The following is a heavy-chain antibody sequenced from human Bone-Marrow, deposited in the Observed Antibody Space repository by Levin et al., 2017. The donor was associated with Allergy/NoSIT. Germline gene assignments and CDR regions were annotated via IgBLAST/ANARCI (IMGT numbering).Heavy chain of an antibody. D-gene: IGHD4-11*01. Sequence: ASVKVSCEASGYSFTSYFLQWVRQAPGQGLEWMGWINPNSGVTNYAPKFQGRVTMTRDTSINTAFMEMSSLISDDTAVYYCASSEYSNFPFDFWGQGTLVTVSS. CDR1: GYSFTSYF. V-gene: IGHV1-2*02. CDR2: INPNSGVT. J-gene: IGHJ4*02. CDR3: ASSEYSNFPFDF.